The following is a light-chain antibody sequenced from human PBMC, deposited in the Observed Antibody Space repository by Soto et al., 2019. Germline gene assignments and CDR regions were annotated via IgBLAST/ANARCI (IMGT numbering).Light chain of an antibody. V-gene: IGKV3-15*01. Sequence: EIVMTQSPAILSVSPGDGATLFCRASQSIRNNFLAWYQHKPGQVPRLLIHGASTRATGVPARFSGSASETEFTLTISSLQSEDFAVYYCQQYSAWPLTFGGGTKVEI. J-gene: IGKJ4*01. CDR3: QQYSAWPLT. CDR1: QSIRNN. CDR2: GAS.